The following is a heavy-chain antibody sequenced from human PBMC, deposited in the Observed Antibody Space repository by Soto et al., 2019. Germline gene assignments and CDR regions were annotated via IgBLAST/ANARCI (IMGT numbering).Heavy chain of an antibody. CDR1: GFTFSSYA. J-gene: IGHJ3*02. CDR3: AKDLSYSSGWADAFDI. V-gene: IGHV3-23*01. D-gene: IGHD6-19*01. Sequence: PGGSLRLSCAASGFTFSSYAMSWVRQAPGKGLGWVSAISGSGGSTYYADSVKGRFTISRDNSKNTLYLQMNSLRAEDTAVYYCAKDLSYSSGWADAFDIWGQGTMVTVSS. CDR2: ISGSGGST.